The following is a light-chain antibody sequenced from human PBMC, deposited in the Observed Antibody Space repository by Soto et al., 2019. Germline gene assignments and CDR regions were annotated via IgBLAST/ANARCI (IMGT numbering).Light chain of an antibody. CDR1: QSVSSAF. Sequence: EIVLTQSPGTLSLSPGERATLSCRASQSVSSAFCAWYQQKPGRTPRLLIYRTSSRASGVQDRFSGSGSGTDFTLTISSRQPEDVASYYCQKYNSAPFSVGPGTKVDIK. CDR3: QKYNSAPFS. J-gene: IGKJ3*01. V-gene: IGKV3-20*01. CDR2: RTS.